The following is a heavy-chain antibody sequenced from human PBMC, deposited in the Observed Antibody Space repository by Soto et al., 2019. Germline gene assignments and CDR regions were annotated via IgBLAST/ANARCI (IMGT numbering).Heavy chain of an antibody. Sequence: GRSLRLSCAASGFTFSSYWMHWVRQAPGKGLVWVSRINSDGSSTSYADSVKGRFTISRDNAKNTLYLQMNSLRAEDTAVYYCARCSDYYYGMDVWGQGTTVTVSS. CDR3: ARCSDYYYGMDV. D-gene: IGHD6-19*01. J-gene: IGHJ6*02. CDR2: INSDGSST. V-gene: IGHV3-74*01. CDR1: GFTFSSYW.